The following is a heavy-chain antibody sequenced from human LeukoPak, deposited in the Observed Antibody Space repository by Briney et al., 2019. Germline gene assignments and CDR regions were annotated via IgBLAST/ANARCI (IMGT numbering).Heavy chain of an antibody. V-gene: IGHV4-34*01. CDR1: GGSFSGYY. D-gene: IGHD6-13*01. CDR2: INHSGST. J-gene: IGHJ3*02. Sequence: SENLSRTCAVYGGSFSGYYWSWIRQPPGKGLEWIGEINHSGSTNYNPSLKSRVTISVDTSKNQFSLKLSSVTAADTAVYYCARASSWYSAFDIWGQGTMVTVSS. CDR3: ARASSWYSAFDI.